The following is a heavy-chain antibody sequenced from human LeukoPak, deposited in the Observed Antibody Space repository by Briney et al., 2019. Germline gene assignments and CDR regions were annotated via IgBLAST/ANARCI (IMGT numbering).Heavy chain of an antibody. CDR3: ARGHVVVPAAIYYYYYYMDV. Sequence: ASVKVSCKASGYTFTSYDINWVRQATGQGLEWMGWMNPNSGNTGYAQKFQGRGTMTRNTSISTAYMELSSLRSEDTAVYYCARGHVVVPAAIYYYYYYMDVWGKGTTVTVSS. J-gene: IGHJ6*03. D-gene: IGHD2-2*02. CDR1: GYTFTSYD. CDR2: MNPNSGNT. V-gene: IGHV1-8*01.